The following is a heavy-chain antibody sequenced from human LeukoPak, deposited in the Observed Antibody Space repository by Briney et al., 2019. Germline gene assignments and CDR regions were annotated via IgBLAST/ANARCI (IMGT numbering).Heavy chain of an antibody. CDR2: INHSGST. Sequence: SETLSLTCAVYGWSFSGYYWSWIRQPPGKGLEWIGEINHSGSTNYNPSLKSRVTVSIDTSKNQFSLKLSSVTAADTAVYYCARRCSGGSCYNYWGQGTLVTVSS. J-gene: IGHJ4*02. CDR1: GWSFSGYY. D-gene: IGHD2-15*01. V-gene: IGHV4-34*01. CDR3: ARRCSGGSCYNY.